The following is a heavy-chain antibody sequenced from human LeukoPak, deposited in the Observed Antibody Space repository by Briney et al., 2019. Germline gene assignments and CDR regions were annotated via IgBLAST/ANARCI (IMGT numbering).Heavy chain of an antibody. CDR3: AKGVNYYGSGSYVDY. V-gene: IGHV3-23*01. D-gene: IGHD3-10*01. CDR2: ISGSGGST. Sequence: GGSLRLSYAASGFTFSSYAMSWVRQAPGKGLEWVSAISGSGGSTYYADSVKGRFTISRDNSKNTLYLQMNSLRAEDTAVYYCAKGVNYYGSGSYVDYWGQGTLVTDSS. J-gene: IGHJ4*02. CDR1: GFTFSSYA.